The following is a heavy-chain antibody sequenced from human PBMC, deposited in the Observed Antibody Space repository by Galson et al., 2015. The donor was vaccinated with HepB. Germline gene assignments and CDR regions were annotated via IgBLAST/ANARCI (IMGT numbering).Heavy chain of an antibody. Sequence: SLRLSCAASGFTFRNNWMHWVRQAPGKGLVWVSRINSDGTGTRYADSVKGRFTISRDNAKNTLHLQMNSLRAEDTAVYYCARDGSGWYFDYWGQGTLVTVSP. J-gene: IGHJ4*02. CDR2: INSDGTGT. CDR1: GFTFRNNW. D-gene: IGHD6-19*01. CDR3: ARDGSGWYFDY. V-gene: IGHV3-74*01.